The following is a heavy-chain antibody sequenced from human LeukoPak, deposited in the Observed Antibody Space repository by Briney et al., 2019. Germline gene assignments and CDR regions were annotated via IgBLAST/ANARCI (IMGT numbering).Heavy chain of an antibody. V-gene: IGHV4-34*01. CDR3: ARGRGTTATPYVY. CDR1: GGSFSGYY. D-gene: IGHD4-17*01. J-gene: IGHJ4*02. CDR2: INHSGST. Sequence: SETLSLTCAVYGGSFSGYYWSWIRQPPGKGLEWIGEINHSGSTNYNPSLKSRVTISVDTSKNQFSLKLSSVTAADAAVYYCARGRGTTATPYVYWSEGTLVTVSS.